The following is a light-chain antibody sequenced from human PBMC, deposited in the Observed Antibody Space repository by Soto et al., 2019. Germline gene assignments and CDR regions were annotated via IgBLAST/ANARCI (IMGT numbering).Light chain of an antibody. J-gene: IGKJ5*01. V-gene: IGKV3-15*01. CDR2: DTS. CDR1: QSVNHT. Sequence: EIVFTPCADTRCACPGARFSLSCRSSQSVNHTLAWYLQKPGQAPRLLIYDTSSRAPGVPARFSGSGTGTDFTLTINSLQSEDVGVYYCQQYNTWPPSTFGQGTRLEIK. CDR3: QQYNTWPPST.